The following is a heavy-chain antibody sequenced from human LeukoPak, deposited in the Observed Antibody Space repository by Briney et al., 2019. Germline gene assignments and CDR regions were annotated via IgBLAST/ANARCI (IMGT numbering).Heavy chain of an antibody. CDR3: ARDRSLVAAAAPYFDY. V-gene: IGHV3-11*04. D-gene: IGHD6-13*01. J-gene: IGHJ4*02. Sequence: GGSLRLSCAASGFTFSDYYMSWIRQAPGKGLEWVSYISSSGSTIYYADSVKGRFTISRDNAKNSLYLQMNSLRAEDTAVYYCARDRSLVAAAAPYFDYWGQGTLVTVPS. CDR1: GFTFSDYY. CDR2: ISSSGSTI.